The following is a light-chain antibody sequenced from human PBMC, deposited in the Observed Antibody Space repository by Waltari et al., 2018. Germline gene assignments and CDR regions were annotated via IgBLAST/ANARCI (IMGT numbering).Light chain of an antibody. Sequence: DIQMTQSPSTLSASVGDRVPITCRASQSISSWLAWYQQKPGKAPKVLIYDASSLESGVPSRFSGSGSGTEFTLTISSLQPDDFATYYCQQYNNYSPYTFGQGTKLEIK. J-gene: IGKJ2*01. CDR3: QQYNNYSPYT. V-gene: IGKV1-5*01. CDR2: DAS. CDR1: QSISSW.